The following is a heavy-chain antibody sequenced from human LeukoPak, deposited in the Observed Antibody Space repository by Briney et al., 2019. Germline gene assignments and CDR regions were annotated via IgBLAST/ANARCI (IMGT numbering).Heavy chain of an antibody. D-gene: IGHD4-17*01. J-gene: IGHJ5*02. CDR1: GYSFSSAYY. CDR2: ISHSGST. Sequence: RSETLSLTCSVSGYSFSSAYYWGCIRQSPGKGLEWIGSISHSGSTYYNPSLRSRVTISVDTSKNQFSLRLTSVTAADTAVYYCARDGHYVAVWFDPWGQGTLVTVSS. CDR3: ARDGHYVAVWFDP. V-gene: IGHV4-38-2*02.